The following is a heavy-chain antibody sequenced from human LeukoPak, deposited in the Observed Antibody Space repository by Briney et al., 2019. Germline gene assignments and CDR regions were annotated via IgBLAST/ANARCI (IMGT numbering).Heavy chain of an antibody. J-gene: IGHJ4*02. CDR2: ISSSSSYI. CDR3: ARDLLGWELHYFDY. Sequence: PGGSLRLSCAASGFTFSSYSMNWVRQAPGKGLEWVSSISSSSSYIYYADSVEGRFTISRDNAKNSLYLQMNSLRAEDTAVYYCARDLLGWELHYFDYWGQGTLVTVSS. CDR1: GFTFSSYS. V-gene: IGHV3-21*01. D-gene: IGHD1-26*01.